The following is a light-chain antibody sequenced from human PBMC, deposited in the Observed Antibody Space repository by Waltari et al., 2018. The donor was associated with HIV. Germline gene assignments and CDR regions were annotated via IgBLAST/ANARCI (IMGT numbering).Light chain of an antibody. Sequence: QSALTQHASVSGSPGQSITISCTGTSSDVGGYNYVSWYQQHPGKAPKLMIYDVSNRHSGVSNRCSGSKSGNTASLTISGLQAEDEADYYCSSYTSSSTLVFGGGTKLTVL. V-gene: IGLV2-14*03. CDR2: DVS. CDR1: SSDVGGYNY. J-gene: IGLJ2*01. CDR3: SSYTSSSTLV.